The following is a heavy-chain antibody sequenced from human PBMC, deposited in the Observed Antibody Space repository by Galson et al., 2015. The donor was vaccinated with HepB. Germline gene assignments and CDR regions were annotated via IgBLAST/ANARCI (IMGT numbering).Heavy chain of an antibody. D-gene: IGHD6-13*01. CDR2: IDWDDDK. V-gene: IGHV2-70*01. Sequence: PALVKPTQTLTLTCTFSGFSLSTSGMCVSWIRQPPGKALEWLALIDWDDDKYYSTSPKTRLTISKDTSKNQVVFTMTNMDPVDTATYYCARTSSRYYYYYMDVWGKGTTVTVSS. J-gene: IGHJ6*03. CDR3: ARTSSRYYYYYMDV. CDR1: GFSLSTSGMC.